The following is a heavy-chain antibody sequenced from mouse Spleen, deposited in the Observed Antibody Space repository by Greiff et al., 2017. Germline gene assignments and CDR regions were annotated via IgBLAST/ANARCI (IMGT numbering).Heavy chain of an antibody. V-gene: IGHV5-17*01. CDR1: GFTFSDYG. CDR3: ARDATGGFAY. Sequence: EVKLVESGGGLVKPGGSLKLSCAASGFTFSDYGMHWVRQAPEKGLEWVAYISSGSSTIYYADTVKGRFTISRDNAKNTLFLQMTSLRSEDTAMYYCARDATGGFAYWGQGTLVTVSA. CDR2: ISSGSSTI. J-gene: IGHJ3*01. D-gene: IGHD6-1*01.